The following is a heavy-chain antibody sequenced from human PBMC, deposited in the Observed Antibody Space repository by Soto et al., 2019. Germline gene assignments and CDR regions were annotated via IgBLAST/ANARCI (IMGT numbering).Heavy chain of an antibody. J-gene: IGHJ5*02. Sequence: PGGSLRLSCAASGFTFSSYAMSWVRQAPGKGLEWVSAISGSGGSTYYADSVKGRFTISRDNSKNTLYLQMNSLRAEDTAVYYCAKDRDYDFWSGYPKDHWFDPWGQGTLVTVSS. CDR2: ISGSGGST. D-gene: IGHD3-3*01. CDR1: GFTFSSYA. V-gene: IGHV3-23*01. CDR3: AKDRDYDFWSGYPKDHWFDP.